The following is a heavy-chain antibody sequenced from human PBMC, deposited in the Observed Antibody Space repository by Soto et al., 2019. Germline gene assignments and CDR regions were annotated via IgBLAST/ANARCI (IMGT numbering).Heavy chain of an antibody. J-gene: IGHJ6*02. CDR3: AKEIYPLTKLRFLEWPYGMDV. CDR1: GFTFSSYA. CDR2: ISGSGGST. V-gene: IGHV3-23*01. Sequence: QPGGSLRLSCAASGFTFSSYAMSWVRQAPGKGLEWVSAISGSGGSTYYADSVKGRFTISRDNSKNTLYLQMNSLRAEDTAVYYCAKEIYPLTKLRFLEWPYGMDVWGQGTTVTVSS. D-gene: IGHD3-3*01.